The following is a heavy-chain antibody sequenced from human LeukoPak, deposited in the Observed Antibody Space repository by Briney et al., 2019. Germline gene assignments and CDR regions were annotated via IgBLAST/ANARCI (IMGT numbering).Heavy chain of an antibody. CDR3: AKETQTFYYDSSGYTDN. CDR2: INQDGSEK. Sequence: GGSLRLSCAASGFTFSTYWMSWVRQPPGKGLEWVANINQDGSEKYYVDSVKGRFTISRDNSKHSLYLQMNSLRAEDTAVYYCAKETQTFYYDSSGYTDNWGQGTLVTVSS. J-gene: IGHJ4*02. CDR1: GFTFSTYW. D-gene: IGHD3-22*01. V-gene: IGHV3-7*01.